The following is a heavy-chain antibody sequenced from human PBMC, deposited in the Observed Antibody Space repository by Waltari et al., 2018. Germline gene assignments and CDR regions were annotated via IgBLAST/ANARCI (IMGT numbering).Heavy chain of an antibody. V-gene: IGHV1-69*05. Sequence: QVQLVQSGAEVKKPGSSVKVSCKASGGTFSSYAISWVRQAPGQGLEWRGGIIPILGTANYAQKFQGRVTITTDESTSTAYMELSRLRSEDMAVDYCARVRVSSGYYRDFDYWGQGTLVTVSS. CDR2: IIPILGTA. J-gene: IGHJ4*02. CDR3: ARVRVSSGYYRDFDY. D-gene: IGHD3-22*01. CDR1: GGTFSSYA.